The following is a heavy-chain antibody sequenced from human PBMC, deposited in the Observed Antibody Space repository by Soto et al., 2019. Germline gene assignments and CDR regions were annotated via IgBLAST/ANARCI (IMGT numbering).Heavy chain of an antibody. CDR2: IYYSGST. V-gene: IGHV4-61*01. CDR1: VASVSSGSYY. J-gene: IGHJ6*01. Sequence: SSETLSLTCTVSVASVSSGSYYCSWIRQPPWKGLEWIGYIYYSGSTNYNPSLKSRVTISVDTSKNQFSLKMSSVTAADTAVYYCARDWYARVSSCYYGIEVWGQGTTVTVSS. CDR3: ARDWYARVSSCYYGIEV. D-gene: IGHD2-8*01.